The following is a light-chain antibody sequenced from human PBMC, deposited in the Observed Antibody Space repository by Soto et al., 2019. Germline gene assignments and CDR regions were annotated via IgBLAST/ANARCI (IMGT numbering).Light chain of an antibody. J-gene: IGKJ4*01. CDR2: DAS. Sequence: EIVLTQSPATRSLSLGERATLSCRASQSLSGYLAWYHQRPGQAPRLLIYDASHRATCIPARFTASESGTDFTPIINRLQHEASAVYYGQIRGIWPFFTFGGRTKVEIK. CDR1: QSLSGY. CDR3: QIRGIWPFFT. V-gene: IGKV3-11*01.